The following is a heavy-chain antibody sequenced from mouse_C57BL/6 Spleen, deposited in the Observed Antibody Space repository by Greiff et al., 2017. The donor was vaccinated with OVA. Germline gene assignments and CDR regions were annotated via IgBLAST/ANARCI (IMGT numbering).Heavy chain of an antibody. J-gene: IGHJ4*01. Sequence: VQLQQPGAELVMPGASVKLSCKASGYTFTSYWMHWVKQRPGQGLEWIGEIDPSDSYTNYNQNVKGKSTLTVDKSSNTVYMQLSSLTSEDSAVYYCARWDGYHYAMGYWGQGTSVTVSS. V-gene: IGHV1-69*01. CDR1: GYTFTSYW. CDR3: ARWDGYHYAMGY. D-gene: IGHD2-3*01. CDR2: IDPSDSYT.